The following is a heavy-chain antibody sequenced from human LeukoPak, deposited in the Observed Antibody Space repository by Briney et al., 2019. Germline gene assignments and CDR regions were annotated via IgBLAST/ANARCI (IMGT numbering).Heavy chain of an antibody. CDR3: AHRRENQYGNDWNSGFFDY. CDR1: GFSLSTYGAG. D-gene: IGHD1/OR15-1a*01. V-gene: IGHV2-5*02. J-gene: IGHJ4*02. CDR2: IYWDDDK. Sequence: RASGPTLVNPTQTLTLTCTFSGFSLSTYGAGVGWIRQPPGKALEWLLLIYWDDDKRYSPSLKSRLTITKDTSKNQVVLTMTNMDPVDTATYYCAHRRENQYGNDWNSGFFDYWGQGSPVTVSS.